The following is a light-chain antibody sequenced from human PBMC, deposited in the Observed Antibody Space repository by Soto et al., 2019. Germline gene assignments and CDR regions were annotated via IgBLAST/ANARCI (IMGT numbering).Light chain of an antibody. CDR2: GAS. V-gene: IGKV3-15*01. CDR1: QTVRNN. Sequence: EFVLTQSPGTLSLSPGERATLSCRASQTVRNNYLAWYQQKPGQAPRLLIYGASTRATGIPARFSGSGSGTEFTLTISRLQSEDFAVYYCQQYNNWPPWTFGQGTKVDIK. CDR3: QQYNNWPPWT. J-gene: IGKJ1*01.